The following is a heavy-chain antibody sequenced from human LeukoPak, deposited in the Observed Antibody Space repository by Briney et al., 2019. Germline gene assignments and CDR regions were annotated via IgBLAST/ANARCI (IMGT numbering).Heavy chain of an antibody. J-gene: IGHJ5*02. CDR2: VYYSGTT. V-gene: IGHV4-39*07. Sequence: SETLSLTCSVSGGSISLSYYYWGWIRQPPGKALEWIGSVYYSGTTSYNPSLKSRVTISVDMSKNQFSLKLSSVTAADTAVYYCARQFYTAIVLFWFDPWGLGTLVTVSS. D-gene: IGHD5-18*01. CDR3: ARQFYTAIVLFWFDP. CDR1: GGSISLSYYY.